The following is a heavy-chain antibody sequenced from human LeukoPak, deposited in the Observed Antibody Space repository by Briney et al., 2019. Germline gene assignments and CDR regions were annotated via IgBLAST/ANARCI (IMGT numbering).Heavy chain of an antibody. D-gene: IGHD3-22*01. V-gene: IGHV5-51*01. CDR2: IYPGDSDT. Sequence: GESLKIPCKGSGYSFTSYWIGWVRQMPGKGLEWMGIIYPGDSDTRYSPSFQGQVTISADKSISTAYLQWSSLKASDTAMYYCARHRGRGSYYDSSGYYYPDYWGQGTLVTVSS. CDR1: GYSFTSYW. J-gene: IGHJ4*02. CDR3: ARHRGRGSYYDSSGYYYPDY.